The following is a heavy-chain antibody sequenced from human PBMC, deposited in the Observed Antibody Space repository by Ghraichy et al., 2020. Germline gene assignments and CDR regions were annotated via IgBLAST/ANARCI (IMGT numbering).Heavy chain of an antibody. J-gene: IGHJ4*02. CDR2: INHSGNT. Sequence: YAVYGGSFSGYYWSWIRQPPGKGLEWIGEINHSGNTNYNPSLKSRVTISVDTSRNQFSLKLSSLTAADTAVYYCARGQSGSYFRAYYFDFWAQGALVTVSS. D-gene: IGHD1-26*01. CDR3: ARGQSGSYFRAYYFDF. CDR1: GGSFSGYY. V-gene: IGHV4-34*01.